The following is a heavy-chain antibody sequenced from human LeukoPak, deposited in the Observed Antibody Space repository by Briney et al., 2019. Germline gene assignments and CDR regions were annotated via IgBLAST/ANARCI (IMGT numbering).Heavy chain of an antibody. J-gene: IGHJ4*02. Sequence: PSETLSLTCTVSGGSISNYYWSWLRQPPGQGLAWIGYIYYSGSTNYNPSLKSRVTISVDTSKDQFSLKLSSVTAAATAVYYCARVSSALGYFDYWGQGTLVTVSS. CDR1: GGSISNYY. CDR3: ARVSSALGYFDY. V-gene: IGHV4-59*01. CDR2: IYYSGST. D-gene: IGHD3-22*01.